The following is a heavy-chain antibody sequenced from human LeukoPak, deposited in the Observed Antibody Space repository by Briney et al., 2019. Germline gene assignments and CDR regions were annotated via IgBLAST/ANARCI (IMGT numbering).Heavy chain of an antibody. V-gene: IGHV1-69*13. D-gene: IGHD6-13*01. CDR1: GGTFSSYA. CDR2: IIPIFGTA. Sequence: SVKVSCKASGGTFSSYAISWVRQAPGQGLEWMGRIIPIFGTANYAQKFQDRVTITADESTSTAYMELSSLRSEDTAIYYCARAIRYSNTWEYFDYWGQGTLVTVSS. J-gene: IGHJ4*02. CDR3: ARAIRYSNTWEYFDY.